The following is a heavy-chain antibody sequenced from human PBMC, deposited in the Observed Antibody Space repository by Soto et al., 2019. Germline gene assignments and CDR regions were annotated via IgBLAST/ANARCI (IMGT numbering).Heavy chain of an antibody. CDR3: ARHHGSPGSYFGMDV. V-gene: IGHV5-51*01. D-gene: IGHD6-13*01. CDR2: IYPGDSDT. J-gene: IGHJ6*02. CDR1: GYSFTSYW. Sequence: GESLKISCKGSGYSFTSYWINWVRQMPGKGLEWMGIIYPGDSDTRYSPSFQGQVTISADKSISTAYLQWRGLKASDTAMYYCARHHGSPGSYFGMDVWGQGTTVTVSS.